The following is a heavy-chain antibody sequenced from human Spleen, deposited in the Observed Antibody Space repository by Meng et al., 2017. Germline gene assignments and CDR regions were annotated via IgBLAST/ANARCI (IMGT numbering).Heavy chain of an antibody. CDR2: IGTAGDT. Sequence: GESLKISCAASGFTFSSYDMHWVRQATGKGLEWVSAIGTAGDTYYPGSAKGRFTISRENAKNSVYLQVNSLRAGDTAVYYCVREAITADVNGALDVWGQGTTVTVSS. V-gene: IGHV3-13*01. CDR1: GFTFSSYD. D-gene: IGHD6-13*01. CDR3: VREAITADVNGALDV. J-gene: IGHJ6*02.